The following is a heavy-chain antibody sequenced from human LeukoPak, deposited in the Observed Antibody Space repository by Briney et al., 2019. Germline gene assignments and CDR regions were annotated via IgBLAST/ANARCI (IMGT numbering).Heavy chain of an antibody. J-gene: IGHJ4*02. V-gene: IGHV3-66*01. CDR3: ARDSIAAAGKGDFDY. CDR2: IYSGGST. Sequence: GGSLRLSCAASGFTVSSNYMSWVRQAPGKGLAWVSVIYSGGSTYYADSVKGRFTIPRDNSKNTLFLQMNSLRAEDTAVYYCARDSIAAAGKGDFDYWGQGTLVTVSS. D-gene: IGHD6-13*01. CDR1: GFTVSSNY.